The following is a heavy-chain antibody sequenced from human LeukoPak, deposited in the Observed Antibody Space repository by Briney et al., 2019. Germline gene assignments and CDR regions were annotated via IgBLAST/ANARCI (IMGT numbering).Heavy chain of an antibody. CDR3: ARVAGWHWFDP. CDR1: GFTFSSYD. V-gene: IGHV3-23*01. D-gene: IGHD6-19*01. J-gene: IGHJ5*02. CDR2: IRPSGDNT. Sequence: GGALRLSCAASGFTFSSYDMTRVRRAPGRGLEWVSSIRPSGDNTYYGDSVKGRFTISRDNSKNTVYLQMNNMRVDDTAVYYCARVAGWHWFDPWGQGTLVTVSS.